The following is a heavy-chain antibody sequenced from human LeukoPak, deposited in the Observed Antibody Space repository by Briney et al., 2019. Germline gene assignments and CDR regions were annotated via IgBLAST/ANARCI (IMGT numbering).Heavy chain of an antibody. V-gene: IGHV3-21*01. CDR3: ATSIGTRGDYYYGMDV. CDR2: ISSSSSYI. CDR1: GFTFSSYA. J-gene: IGHJ6*02. Sequence: GGSLRLSCAASGFTFSSYAMSWVRQAPGKGLEWVSSISSSSSYIYYADSVKGRFTISRDNAKNSLYLQMNSLRAEDTAVYYCATSIGTRGDYYYGMDVWGQGTTVTVSS. D-gene: IGHD1-1*01.